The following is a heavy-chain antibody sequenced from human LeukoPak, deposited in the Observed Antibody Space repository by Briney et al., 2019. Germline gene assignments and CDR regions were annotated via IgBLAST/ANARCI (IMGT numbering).Heavy chain of an antibody. CDR3: AKDGHLLRQYHYYYMDV. CDR1: GFTFSSYA. D-gene: IGHD3-16*01. Sequence: GGSLRLSCAASGFTFSSYAMHWVRQAPGKGLEWVAVISYDGSNKYSADSVKGRFTISRDNSKNTLYLQMNSLRLEDTAMYYCAKDGHLLRQYHYYYMDVWGKGTTVTVSS. V-gene: IGHV3-30*18. J-gene: IGHJ6*03. CDR2: ISYDGSNK.